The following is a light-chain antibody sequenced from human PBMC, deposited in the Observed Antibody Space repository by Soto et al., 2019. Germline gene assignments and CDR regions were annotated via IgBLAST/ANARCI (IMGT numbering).Light chain of an antibody. CDR3: QQRSNWPPIFT. CDR1: QSVSSY. V-gene: IGKV3-11*01. Sequence: IVLTQSPATLSLSPGERATLSCRASQSVSSYLAWYQQKPGQAPRLLIYDASNRATGIPARFSGSGSGTDFTLTISGLEPEDFAVYYCQQRSNWPPIFTFGPGTKVDIK. CDR2: DAS. J-gene: IGKJ3*01.